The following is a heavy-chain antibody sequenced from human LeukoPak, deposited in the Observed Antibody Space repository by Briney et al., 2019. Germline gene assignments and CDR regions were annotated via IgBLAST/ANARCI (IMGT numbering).Heavy chain of an antibody. Sequence: PGGSLRLSCAASGFTFRSYGMHWVRQAPGKGLEWVAIVWCDGNNKYYADSVKGRFTVSRDNSKDTVSLQLNSLRAEDTAVYYCARGSEAAAGAFDYWGQGALVTVPS. J-gene: IGHJ4*02. CDR1: GFTFRSYG. CDR3: ARGSEAAAGAFDY. CDR2: VWCDGNNK. V-gene: IGHV3-33*01. D-gene: IGHD6-13*01.